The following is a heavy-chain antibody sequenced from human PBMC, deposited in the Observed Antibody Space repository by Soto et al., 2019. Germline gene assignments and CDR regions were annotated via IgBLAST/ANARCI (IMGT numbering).Heavy chain of an antibody. Sequence: EVQLLESGGGLVQPGGSLRLSCAASGFTFSSYAMSWVRQAPGKGLEWVSAISGSGGSTYYADSVKGRFTISRDNSKNTLYLQMNSLRAEDTAVYYCAKIRSTLWYGDYTFEYWGQGTLVTVSS. CDR2: ISGSGGST. CDR1: GFTFSSYA. V-gene: IGHV3-23*01. D-gene: IGHD4-17*01. J-gene: IGHJ4*02. CDR3: AKIRSTLWYGDYTFEY.